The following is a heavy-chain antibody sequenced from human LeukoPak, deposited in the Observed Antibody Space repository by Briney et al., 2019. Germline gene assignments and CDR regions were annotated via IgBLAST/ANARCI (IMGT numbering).Heavy chain of an antibody. V-gene: IGHV4-59*01. CDR1: GGSISSYY. J-gene: IGHJ4*02. CDR2: IYYSGST. D-gene: IGHD6-19*01. Sequence: SETLSLTCTVSGGSISSYYWSWIRQPPGQGLEWIGYIYYSGSTNYNPSLKSRVTISVDTSKNQFSLKLSSVTAADTAVYYCARVVKQWLDFYYFDYWGQGTLVTVSS. CDR3: ARVVKQWLDFYYFDY.